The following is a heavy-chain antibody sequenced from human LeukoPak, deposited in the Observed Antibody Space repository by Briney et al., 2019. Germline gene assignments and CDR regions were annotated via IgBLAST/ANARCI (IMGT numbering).Heavy chain of an antibody. J-gene: IGHJ4*02. D-gene: IGHD3-22*01. CDR3: ARGDYETHGYQTR. CDR1: GYIFTSYG. Sequence: GASVKVSCKASGYIFTSYGLHWVRPAPGQGLEWMGWINTNTGNPTYAQGFTGRFVFSLDTSVSTAYLQISSLKADDTAMYYCARGDYETHGYQTRWGQGTLVTVSS. CDR2: INTNTGNP. V-gene: IGHV7-4-1*02.